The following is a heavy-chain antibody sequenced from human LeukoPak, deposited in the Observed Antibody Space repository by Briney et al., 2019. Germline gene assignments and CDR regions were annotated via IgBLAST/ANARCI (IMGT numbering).Heavy chain of an antibody. CDR1: GVSMSSGAFY. J-gene: IGHJ3*02. D-gene: IGHD4-17*01. V-gene: IGHV4-30-4*08. CDR2: IYYSGST. Sequence: SQTLSLTCTVSGVSMSSGAFYWSWIRQHPGKGLEWIGNIYYSGSTYYNPSLKSRVTISVDRSKNQFSLKLTSVTAADTAVYYCARAFPFDDYGDPDALDIWGQGTMVTVSS. CDR3: ARAFPFDDYGDPDALDI.